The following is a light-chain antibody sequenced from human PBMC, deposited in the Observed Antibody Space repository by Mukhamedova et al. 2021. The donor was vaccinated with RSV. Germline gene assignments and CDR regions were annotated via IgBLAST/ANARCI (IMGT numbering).Light chain of an antibody. CDR2: DVS. V-gene: IGLV2-14*01. CDR3: YSYRSGGTRV. Sequence: QQHPGKAPKVLLYDVSNRPSGVSNRFSGSKSGNTASLTISGLQAEDEADYYCYSYRSGGTRVFGGGTRLTAL. J-gene: IGLJ3*02.